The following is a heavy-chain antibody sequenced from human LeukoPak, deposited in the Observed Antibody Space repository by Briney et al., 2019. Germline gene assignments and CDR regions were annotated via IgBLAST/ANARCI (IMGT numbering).Heavy chain of an antibody. CDR3: AGSGGHSFGLMDS. CDR1: GYTFNDYY. Sequence: ASVKVSCKASGYTFNDYYMHWVRRAPGQAFEWMGWINPHSGDTKFAQKFHGRVTMTRDTSISTAYMELSSLKSDDTATYYCAGSGGHSFGLMDSWGQGTLVTVSS. D-gene: IGHD5-18*01. CDR2: INPHSGDT. J-gene: IGHJ4*02. V-gene: IGHV1-2*02.